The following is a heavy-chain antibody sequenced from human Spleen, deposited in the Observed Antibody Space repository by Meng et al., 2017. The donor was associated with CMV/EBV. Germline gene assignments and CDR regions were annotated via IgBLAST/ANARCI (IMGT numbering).Heavy chain of an antibody. CDR1: GFSFDDYG. V-gene: IGHV3-20*04. Sequence: GGSLRLSCAASGFSFDDYGMSWVRQGPGEGLEVSGINWNGGGTGYVDSVKGRFTISRDNAKNSLYLQMNILRAEDTAVYYCAREGWGIAVAGHFDYWGQGTLVTVSS. D-gene: IGHD6-19*01. J-gene: IGHJ4*02. CDR3: AREGWGIAVAGHFDY. CDR2: INWNGGGT.